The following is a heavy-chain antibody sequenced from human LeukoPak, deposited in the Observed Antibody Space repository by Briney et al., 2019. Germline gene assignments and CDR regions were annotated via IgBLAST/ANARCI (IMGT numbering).Heavy chain of an antibody. Sequence: GGSLRLSCAASGFTVGSSYMNWVRQAPGKGLEWVSLIYGGGNTYYADSVKGRFTISRDNSKNTLYLQMNSLGAEDTAVYYCARRGDGGRSFDYWGQGTLVTVSS. D-gene: IGHD4-23*01. CDR2: IYGGGNT. CDR3: ARRGDGGRSFDY. CDR1: GFTVGSSY. J-gene: IGHJ4*02. V-gene: IGHV3-53*01.